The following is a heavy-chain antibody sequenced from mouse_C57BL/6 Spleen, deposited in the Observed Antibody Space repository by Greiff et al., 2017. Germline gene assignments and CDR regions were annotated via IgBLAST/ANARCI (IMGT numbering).Heavy chain of an antibody. CDR2: IYPGDGDT. CDR1: GYAFSSSW. Sequence: QVQLQQSGPELVKPGASVKISCKASGYAFSSSWMNWVKQRPGKGLEWIGRIYPGDGDTNYNGKFKGKATLTADKSSSTAYMQLSSLPSEDSAVCFCARDCVLRSFAYWGQGTLVTVSA. J-gene: IGHJ3*01. D-gene: IGHD1-1*01. V-gene: IGHV1-82*01. CDR3: ARDCVLRSFAY.